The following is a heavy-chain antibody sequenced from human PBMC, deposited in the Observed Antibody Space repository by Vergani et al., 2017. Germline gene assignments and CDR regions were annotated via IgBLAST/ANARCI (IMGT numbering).Heavy chain of an antibody. D-gene: IGHD5-18*01. CDR1: GFTFSSYN. V-gene: IGHV3-21*01. Sequence: VQLVESGGGLVKPGGSLRLSCAASGFTFSSYNMNWVRQAPGKGLEWVSSISSSSSYIYYADSVKGRFTISRDNAKNSLYLQMNSLRAEDTAVYYCARGGYNYGYDPFDYWGQGTLVTVSS. J-gene: IGHJ4*02. CDR2: ISSSSSYI. CDR3: ARGGYNYGYDPFDY.